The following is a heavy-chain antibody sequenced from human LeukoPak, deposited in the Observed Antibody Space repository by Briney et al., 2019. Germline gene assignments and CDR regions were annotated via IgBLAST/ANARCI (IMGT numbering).Heavy chain of an antibody. CDR1: GYTFTGYY. V-gene: IGHV1-2*06. J-gene: IGHJ4*02. CDR2: INPNSGGT. D-gene: IGHD1-26*01. CDR3: ARVVSGSYYFDY. Sequence: GASVKVSCKASGYTFTGYYMHWVRQAPGQGLEWMGRINPNSGGTNYAQKFQGRVTMTRDTSISTAYVELSRLRSDDTAVYYCARVVSGSYYFDYWGQGTLVTVSS.